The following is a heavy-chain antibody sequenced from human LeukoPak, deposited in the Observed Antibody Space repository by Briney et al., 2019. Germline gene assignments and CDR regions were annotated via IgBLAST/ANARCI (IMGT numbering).Heavy chain of an antibody. CDR1: GFTFSSYA. J-gene: IGHJ5*02. D-gene: IGHD2-2*01. V-gene: IGHV3-48*04. CDR3: ARDRGRPCSSTSCYEGGFDP. CDR2: ISSSSSTI. Sequence: PGGSLRLSCAASGFTFSSYAMSWVRQAPGKGLEWVSYISSSSSTIYYADSVKGRFTISRDNAKNSLYLQMNSLRAEDTAVYYCARDRGRPCSSTSCYEGGFDPWGQGTLVTVSS.